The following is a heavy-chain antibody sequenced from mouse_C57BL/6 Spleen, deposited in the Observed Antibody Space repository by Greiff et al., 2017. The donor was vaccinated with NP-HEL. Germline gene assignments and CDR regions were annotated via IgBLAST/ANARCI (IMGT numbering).Heavy chain of an antibody. Sequence: EVKLMESGGGLVQPGGSLSLSCAASGFTFTDYYMSWVRQPPGKALEWLGFIRNKANGYTTEYSASVKGRFTISRDNSQSILYLQMNALRAEDSATYYCARWDERAWFAYWGQGTLVTVSA. CDR3: ARWDERAWFAY. CDR2: IRNKANGYTT. J-gene: IGHJ3*01. V-gene: IGHV7-3*01. CDR1: GFTFTDYY.